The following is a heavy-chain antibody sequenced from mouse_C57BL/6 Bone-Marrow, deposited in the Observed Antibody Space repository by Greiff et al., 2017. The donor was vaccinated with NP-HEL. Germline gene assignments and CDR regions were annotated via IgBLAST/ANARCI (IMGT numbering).Heavy chain of an antibody. D-gene: IGHD2-1*01. V-gene: IGHV14-4*01. CDR3: TFYYMGTG. J-gene: IGHJ2*01. CDR2: IDPENGDT. Sequence: EVQLQQSGAELVRPGASVKLSCTASGFNIKDDYMHWVKQRPEQGLEWIGWIDPENGDTEHASKFQGKATITADTAANTAYLQLSSLTSEDTAVYYCTFYYMGTGGGQGTTLTVSS. CDR1: GFNIKDDY.